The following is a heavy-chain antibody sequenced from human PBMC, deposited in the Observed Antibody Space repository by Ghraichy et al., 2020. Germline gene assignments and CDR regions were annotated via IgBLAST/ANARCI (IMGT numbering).Heavy chain of an antibody. CDR2: VSYDGSIK. CDR3: AKDLDTWLRGPFDYFDV. Sequence: GGSLRLSCAASGFTFAAYGIHWVRQAPGKGLEWLTLVSYDGSIKHFAESVEGRFTTSRDNSKDIVYHHMNSLTAEDTAIYYCAKDLDTWLRGPFDYFDVWCKGT. D-gene: IGHD5-18*01. J-gene: IGHJ3*01. CDR1: GFTFAAYG. V-gene: IGHV3-30*18.